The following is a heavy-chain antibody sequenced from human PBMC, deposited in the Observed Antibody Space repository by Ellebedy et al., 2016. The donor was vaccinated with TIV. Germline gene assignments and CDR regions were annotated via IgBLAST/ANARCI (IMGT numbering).Heavy chain of an antibody. D-gene: IGHD3-22*01. CDR3: ARSYYYDSSGYYRSYWYFDL. Sequence: SETLSLTXTVSGGSISSSSYYWGWIRQPPGKGLEWIGSIYYSGSTYYNPSLKSRVTISVDTSKNQFSLKLSSVTAADTAVYYCARSYYYDSSGYYRSYWYFDLWGRGTLVTVSS. J-gene: IGHJ2*01. CDR1: GGSISSSSYY. V-gene: IGHV4-39*01. CDR2: IYYSGST.